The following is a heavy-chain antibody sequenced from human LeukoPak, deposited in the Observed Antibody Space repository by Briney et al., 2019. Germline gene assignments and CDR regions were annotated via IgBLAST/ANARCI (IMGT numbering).Heavy chain of an antibody. Sequence: GGSLRLSCEASGVTFSSYVMSWVRQAPGKGLEWVSAISGSGGSTYYADSVKGRFTISRDNSKNTLYLQMNSLRAEDTAVYYCATISGWYGDYWGQGTLVTVSS. CDR1: GVTFSSYV. CDR2: ISGSGGST. D-gene: IGHD6-19*01. V-gene: IGHV3-23*01. CDR3: ATISGWYGDY. J-gene: IGHJ4*02.